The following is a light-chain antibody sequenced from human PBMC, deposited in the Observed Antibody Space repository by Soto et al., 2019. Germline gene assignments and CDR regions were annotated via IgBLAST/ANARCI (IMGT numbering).Light chain of an antibody. CDR2: LNSDGSH. CDR1: SGHSSYA. J-gene: IGLJ2*01. CDR3: QTWGTGPLV. V-gene: IGLV4-69*01. Sequence: VLTQSPSASASLGASVKLTCTLSSGHSSYAIAWHQQQPEKGPRYLMKLNSDGSHSKGDGIPDRFSGSSSGAERYLTISNLQSADVADFYCQTWGTGPLVFGGGTKLTVL.